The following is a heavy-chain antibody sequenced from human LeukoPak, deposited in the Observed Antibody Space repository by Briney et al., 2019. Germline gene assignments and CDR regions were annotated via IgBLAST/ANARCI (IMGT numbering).Heavy chain of an antibody. V-gene: IGHV4-39*07. CDR2: IYYSGST. J-gene: IGHJ6*04. CDR3: ARDRFEGAAAGKMDV. Sequence: SETLSLTCTVSGGSISSSSYYWGWIRQPPGKGLEWIGSIYYSGSTYYNPSLKSRVTISVDTSKNQFSLKLSSVTAADTAVYYCARDRFEGAAAGKMDVWGKGTTVTVSS. D-gene: IGHD6-13*01. CDR1: GGSISSSSYY.